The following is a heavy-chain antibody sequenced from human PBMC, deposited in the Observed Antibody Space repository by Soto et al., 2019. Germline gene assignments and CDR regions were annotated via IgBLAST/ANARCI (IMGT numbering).Heavy chain of an antibody. V-gene: IGHV1-18*01. CDR1: GYSFSNYN. D-gene: IGHD3-3*01. CDR3: ARASFILRRITNLGEASPGIIEH. CDR2: ISGYNGNT. J-gene: IGHJ5*02. Sequence: QVQLVQSGPELKKPGASVKVSCKSSGYSFSNYNFCWVRQAPGQGLEWLGWISGYNGNTNYAQKLQGRVTLTTDSFTSTAYMELRSLRSDDTAIYFCARASFILRRITNLGEASPGIIEHWGQGTLVSVSS.